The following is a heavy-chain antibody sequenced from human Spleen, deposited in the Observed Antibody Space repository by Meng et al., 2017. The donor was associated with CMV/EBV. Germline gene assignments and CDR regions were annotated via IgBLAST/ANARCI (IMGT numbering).Heavy chain of an antibody. CDR3: ARVLPLHYGGNWDADYYYYYGMDV. J-gene: IGHJ6*02. D-gene: IGHD4-23*01. CDR2: ISYDGSTI. CDR1: GFTFSSYA. V-gene: IGHV3-30-3*01. Sequence: SLKISCAASGFTFSSYAMHWARQAPGKGLEWVAVISYDGSTIHYADSVKGRFTISRDNSKNTVYLQMDSLRAEDTAVYYCARVLPLHYGGNWDADYYYYYGMDVWGQGTTVTVSS.